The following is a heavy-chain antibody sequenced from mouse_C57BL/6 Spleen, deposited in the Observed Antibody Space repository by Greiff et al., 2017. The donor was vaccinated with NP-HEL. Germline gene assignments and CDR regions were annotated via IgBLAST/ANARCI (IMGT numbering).Heavy chain of an antibody. CDR2: FYPGSGSI. CDR1: GYTFTEYP. CDR3: ARHEDYYGSTKGYFDV. J-gene: IGHJ1*03. Sequence: VQLQQSGAELVKPGASVKLSCKASGYTFTEYPIHWVKQRSGQGLEWIGWFYPGSGSIKYNEKFKDKATLTADKSSSTVYMELSRLTSEDSAVYFCARHEDYYGSTKGYFDVWGTGTTVTVSS. V-gene: IGHV1-62-2*01. D-gene: IGHD1-1*01.